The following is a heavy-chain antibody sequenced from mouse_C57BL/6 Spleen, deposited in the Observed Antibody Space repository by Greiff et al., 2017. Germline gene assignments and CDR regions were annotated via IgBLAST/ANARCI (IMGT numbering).Heavy chain of an antibody. D-gene: IGHD1-1*01. CDR1: GYTFTSYW. Sequence: QVQLQQPGAELVKPGASVKLSCKASGYTFTSYWMHWVKQRPGQGLEWIGMIHPNSGSTNYNEKFKSKDTLTVDKSSSTAYMQLSSLTSEDSAVYYCARSPYYGSSYWYFDVWGTGTTVTVSS. CDR3: ARSPYYGSSYWYFDV. CDR2: IHPNSGST. J-gene: IGHJ1*03. V-gene: IGHV1-64*01.